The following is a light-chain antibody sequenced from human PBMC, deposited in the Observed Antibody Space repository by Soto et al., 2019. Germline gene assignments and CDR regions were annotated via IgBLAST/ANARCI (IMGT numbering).Light chain of an antibody. J-gene: IGKJ1*01. CDR3: QQYGRTPWT. V-gene: IGKV3-20*01. CDR2: GAS. Sequence: EIVLTQSPGTLSLSPGERATLSCRASQSVSSSDLAWYQQKPGQAPRLLIYGASNRASGIPDRFSGSGSGTDFTLTISRLEPEAFAVYYCQQYGRTPWTFGQGTKVEIK. CDR1: QSVSSSD.